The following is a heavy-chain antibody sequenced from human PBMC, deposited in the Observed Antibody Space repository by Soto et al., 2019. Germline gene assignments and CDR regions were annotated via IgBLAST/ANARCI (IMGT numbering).Heavy chain of an antibody. CDR3: AHRILRTVFGLVTTTAIYFDF. CDR2: IYWDDDK. J-gene: IGHJ4*02. D-gene: IGHD3-3*01. CDR1: GFSLTTSGVG. Sequence: QITLNESGPTVVRPTEPLTLTCRFSGFSLTTSGVGVGWIRQSPGKAPEWLALIYWDDDKRYSASLKSRLTITMDTSKNQVVLTVSDVDPTDTATYYCAHRILRTVFGLVTTTAIYFDFWGQGTPVAVSS. V-gene: IGHV2-5*02.